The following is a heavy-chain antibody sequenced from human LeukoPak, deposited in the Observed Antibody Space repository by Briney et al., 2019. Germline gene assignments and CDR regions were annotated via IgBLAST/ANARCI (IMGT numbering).Heavy chain of an antibody. D-gene: IGHD6-19*01. V-gene: IGHV3-53*01. Sequence: GGSLRLSCAASGFTVSSNYMSWVRQAPGKGLEWVSVIYSGGGTYYEDSVKGRFTISRDNSKNTLYLQMNSLRAEDTAVYYCARAGGLRIAVAPIDYWGQGTLVTVSS. CDR2: IYSGGGT. CDR1: GFTVSSNY. J-gene: IGHJ4*02. CDR3: ARAGGLRIAVAPIDY.